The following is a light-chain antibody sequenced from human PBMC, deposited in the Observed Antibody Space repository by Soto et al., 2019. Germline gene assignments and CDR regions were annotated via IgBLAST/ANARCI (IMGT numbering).Light chain of an antibody. CDR1: QNIINY. V-gene: IGKV1-39*01. CDR3: QQLNSYLGVT. CDR2: AAS. J-gene: IGKJ5*01. Sequence: DIQMTHSPSSLSASVGDRVTITCRASQNIINYLNWYQQKPGKAPKLLIYAASSLHSGVPSTFSGSGSGTDFTLTISSLQPEDFATYYCQQLNSYLGVTFGQGTRLEIK.